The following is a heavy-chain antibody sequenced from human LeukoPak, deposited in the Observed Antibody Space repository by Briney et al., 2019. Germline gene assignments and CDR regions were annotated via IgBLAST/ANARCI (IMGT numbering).Heavy chain of an antibody. CDR2: VSDSGRA. CDR3: ARGRDMTPLAAYYSFVN. J-gene: IGHJ4*02. CDR1: GGSISGYY. Sequence: PSETLSLTCTVSGGSISGYYWTWIRQPAGKGLEWIGRVSDSGRAYYNPSLESRATISLDTSNSQFSLKVTSVTAADTAVYYCARGRDMTPLAAYYSFVNWGQGTLVSVSS. V-gene: IGHV4-4*07. D-gene: IGHD2-15*01.